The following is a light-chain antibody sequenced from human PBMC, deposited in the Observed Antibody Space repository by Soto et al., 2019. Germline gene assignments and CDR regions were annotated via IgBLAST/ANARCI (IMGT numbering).Light chain of an antibody. Sequence: QSALTQPASVSGSPGQSVTVSCTRTSSDVGGYNYVSWYQQHSGKAPKLMIYDVSNRPSGGSNRFSGSKSGNTASLTIYGLQAEDEADYYFSSYTSSSTVVFGVGTKLTV. CDR1: SSDVGGYNY. CDR2: DVS. J-gene: IGLJ2*01. V-gene: IGLV2-14*01. CDR3: SSYTSSSTVV.